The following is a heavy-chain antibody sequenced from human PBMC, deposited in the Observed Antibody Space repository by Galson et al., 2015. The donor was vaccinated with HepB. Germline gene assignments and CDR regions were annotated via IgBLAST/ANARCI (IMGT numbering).Heavy chain of an antibody. J-gene: IGHJ4*02. V-gene: IGHV1-2*02. CDR2: INPNSGGT. CDR1: GYTFTGYY. Sequence: SVKVSCKASGYTFTGYYMHWVRQAPGQGLEWMGWINPNSGGTNYAQKFQGRVTMTRDTSISTAYMELSRLRSDDTAVYYCARGPRWVCSSTSCYITATNPRTYYFDYWGQGTLVTVSS. D-gene: IGHD2-2*02. CDR3: ARGPRWVCSSTSCYITATNPRTYYFDY.